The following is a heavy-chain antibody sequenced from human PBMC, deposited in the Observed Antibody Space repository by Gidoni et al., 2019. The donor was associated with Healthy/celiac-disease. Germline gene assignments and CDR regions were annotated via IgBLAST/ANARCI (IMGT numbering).Heavy chain of an antibody. CDR2: KSYEGSNK. J-gene: IGHJ4*02. CDR1: GFTFSSYA. CDR3: ARGEYYDSSLDY. D-gene: IGHD3-22*01. Sequence: QVQLVESGGGVVQPGRSLRLSCAASGFTFSSYAMHWVRQAPGKGLEWVAVKSYEGSNKSYADSVKGRFTISRDNSKNTLYLQMNSLRAEDTAVYYCARGEYYDSSLDYWGQGTLVTVSS. V-gene: IGHV3-30-3*01.